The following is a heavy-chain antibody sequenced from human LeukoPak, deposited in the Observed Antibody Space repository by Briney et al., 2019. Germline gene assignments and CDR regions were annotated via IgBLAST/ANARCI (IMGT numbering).Heavy chain of an antibody. CDR1: GGSFSGYY. V-gene: IGHV4-59*01. D-gene: IGHD6-19*01. CDR2: IYYSGST. CDR3: AALAVAGTMDWFDP. Sequence: SETLSLTCAVYGGSFSGYYWSWIRQPPGKGLEWIGYIYYSGSTNYNPSLKSRVTISVDTSKNQFSLKLSSVTAADTAVYYCAALAVAGTMDWFDPWGQGTLVTVSS. J-gene: IGHJ5*02.